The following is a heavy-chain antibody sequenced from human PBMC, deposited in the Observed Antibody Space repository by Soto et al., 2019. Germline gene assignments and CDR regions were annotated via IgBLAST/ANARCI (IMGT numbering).Heavy chain of an antibody. CDR1: GFTFSNYG. CDR2: ISGSGDST. V-gene: IGHV3-23*01. CDR3: AKRATGYASSWYFFDY. D-gene: IGHD6-13*01. J-gene: IGHJ4*02. Sequence: EVQLLESGGGLVQPGGSLRLSCTASGFTFSNYGMSWVRQAPGTGLEWVSGISGSGDSTYYADSVRGRFTISRDNXKXXLYLQMNSLRADDTAFYYCAKRATGYASSWYFFDYWGQGTLVTVSS.